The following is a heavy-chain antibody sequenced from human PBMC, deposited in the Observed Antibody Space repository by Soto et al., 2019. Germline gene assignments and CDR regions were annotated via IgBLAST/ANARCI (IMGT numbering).Heavy chain of an antibody. CDR1: GFTFSSYG. D-gene: IGHD6-13*01. CDR2: IWNDGSNK. Sequence: QVQLVESGGGVVQPGRSLRLSCAASGFTFSSYGMHWVRQAPGKGLEWVAVIWNDGSNKYYADSVKGRFTISRDNSKNTLYLEMNSLRAEDTAVYYCARGAKASDSSWYGYYGMDVWGQGTTVTVSS. J-gene: IGHJ6*02. V-gene: IGHV3-33*01. CDR3: ARGAKASDSSWYGYYGMDV.